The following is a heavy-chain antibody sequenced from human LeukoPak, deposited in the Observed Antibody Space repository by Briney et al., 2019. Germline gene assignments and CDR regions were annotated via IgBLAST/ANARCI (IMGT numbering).Heavy chain of an antibody. Sequence: PSETLSLTCTVSGGSISSSNYYWGWIRQPPGKGLEWIGSIYYSGSTSYNPSLKSRVTITVDTSKNQFSLKLSSETAADTAVYYCARHVRYYYYMDVWGKGATVTVSS. CDR2: IYYSGST. J-gene: IGHJ6*03. CDR1: GGSISSSNYY. V-gene: IGHV4-39*01. CDR3: ARHVRYYYYMDV.